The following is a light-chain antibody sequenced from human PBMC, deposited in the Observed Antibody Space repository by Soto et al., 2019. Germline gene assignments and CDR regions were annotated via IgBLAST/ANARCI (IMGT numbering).Light chain of an antibody. CDR3: AAWDDRLSGYG. V-gene: IGLV1-47*02. Sequence: QSVLTQPPSTSGTPGQRVTISCSGDSSNIAKNYVYWYQQVPGMAPKLLIYSDNQRPSWVPDRFSGSKSGTSASLAISGLRSEDEADYYCAAWDDRLSGYGFGGGTKLTVL. CDR1: SSNIAKNY. CDR2: SDN. J-gene: IGLJ1*01.